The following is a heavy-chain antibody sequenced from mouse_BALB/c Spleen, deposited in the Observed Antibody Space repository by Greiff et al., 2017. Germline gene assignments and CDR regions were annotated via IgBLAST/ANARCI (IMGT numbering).Heavy chain of an antibody. V-gene: IGHV1-87*01. CDR1: GYTFTSYW. D-gene: IGHD2-3*01. CDR2: IYPGDGDT. Sequence: QVQLKESGAELARPGASVKLSCKASGYTFTSYWMQWVKQRPGQGLEWIGAIYPGDGDTRYTQKFKGKATWTADKSSSTAYMQLSSLASEDSAVYYCARWSGVYYAMDYWGQGTSVTVSS. CDR3: ARWSGVYYAMDY. J-gene: IGHJ4*01.